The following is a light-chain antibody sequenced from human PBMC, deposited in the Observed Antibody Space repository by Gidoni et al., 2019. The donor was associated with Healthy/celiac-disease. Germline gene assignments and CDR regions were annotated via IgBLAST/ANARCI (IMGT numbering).Light chain of an antibody. CDR1: QGISSY. CDR3: QQLNSYPLT. V-gene: IGKV1-9*01. Sequence: DIQLTQSPSFLSASVGDRVTITCRASQGISSYLAWYPQKPGKAPKLLIYAASTLQSGVPSRFSGSGSGTEFTRTISSLQPEDFATYYCQQLNSYPLTCXGXTKVXIK. J-gene: IGKJ4*01. CDR2: AAS.